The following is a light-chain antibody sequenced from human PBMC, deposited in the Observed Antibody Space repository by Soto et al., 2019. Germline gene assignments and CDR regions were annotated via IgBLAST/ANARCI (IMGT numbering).Light chain of an antibody. V-gene: IGKV1-5*03. CDR1: QTFGSW. CDR2: KTS. CDR3: QQYNSYWT. Sequence: DIQMTQSPSTLSASVGDRVTITCRASQTFGSWLAWYQQKPGKAPNLLIYKTSTLESGVPSRFSGSGSGTEFTLTISSLQPDDFATYYCQQYNSYWTFGQGTRVEIK. J-gene: IGKJ1*01.